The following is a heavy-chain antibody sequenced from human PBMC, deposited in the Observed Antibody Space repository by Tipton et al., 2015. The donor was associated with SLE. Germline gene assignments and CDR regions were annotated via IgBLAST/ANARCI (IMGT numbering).Heavy chain of an antibody. J-gene: IGHJ4*02. V-gene: IGHV4-59*01. CDR1: GGSISNYY. Sequence: TLSLTCTVSGGSISNYYWSWVRQPPGKGLEWIGFIYNGGRTRYNPSLESRVTMSVDTSKNQFSLTLRSVTAADTAVYYCARASGGLLPFDYWGQGTLVTVSS. D-gene: IGHD3-22*01. CDR3: ARASGGLLPFDY. CDR2: IYNGGRT.